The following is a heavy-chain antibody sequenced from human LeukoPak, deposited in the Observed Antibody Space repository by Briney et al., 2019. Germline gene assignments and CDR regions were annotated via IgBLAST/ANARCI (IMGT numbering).Heavy chain of an antibody. CDR1: GFTFSSYS. V-gene: IGHV3-21*01. D-gene: IGHD3-22*01. J-gene: IGHJ4*02. CDR2: ISSSSSYI. Sequence: GGSLRLSCAASGFTFSSYSMNWVRQAPGKGLEWVSSISSSSSYIYYADSVKGRFTISRDNAKNSLYLQMNSLRAEDTAVYYCARDYDSSGYSPLDYWGQGTLVTVSS. CDR3: ARDYDSSGYSPLDY.